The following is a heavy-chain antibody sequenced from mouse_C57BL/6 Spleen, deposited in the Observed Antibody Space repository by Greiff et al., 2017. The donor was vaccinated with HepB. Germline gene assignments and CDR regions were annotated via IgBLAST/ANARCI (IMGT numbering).Heavy chain of an antibody. Sequence: VQLQQSGPVLVKPGASVKMSCKASGYTFTDYYMNWVKQSHGKSLEWIGVINPYNGGTSYNQKFKGKATLTVDKSPSTAYMELNSLTSEDSAVYYCARGDYYSNYEYFDYWGQGTTLTVSS. CDR1: GYTFTDYY. V-gene: IGHV1-19*01. D-gene: IGHD2-5*01. CDR2: INPYNGGT. J-gene: IGHJ2*01. CDR3: ARGDYYSNYEYFDY.